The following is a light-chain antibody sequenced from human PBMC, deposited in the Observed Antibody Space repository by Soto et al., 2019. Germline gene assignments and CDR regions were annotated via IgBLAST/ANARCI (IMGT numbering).Light chain of an antibody. J-gene: IGLJ1*01. CDR1: SSDVGGYNY. Sequence: QSVLTQPASVSGSPGQSITISCTGTSSDVGGYNYVSWYQQHSGKAPKLMIYDVSNRPSGVSNRFSGSKSGNTASLTISGLQTEHEADYYCGSYASSSTLYVFGTGTKVTVL. V-gene: IGLV2-14*01. CDR2: DVS. CDR3: GSYASSSTLYV.